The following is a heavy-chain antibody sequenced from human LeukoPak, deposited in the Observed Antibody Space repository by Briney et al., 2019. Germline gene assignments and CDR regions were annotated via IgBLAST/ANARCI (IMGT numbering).Heavy chain of an antibody. Sequence: GSLRLSCAVSGFTFSTYSMNWVRQAPGKGLEWVSSIISNTNDIQYADSVKGRFTISRDNAKNSLFLQINSLRAEDTAVYYCARDGAPYGDYHWFDYWGQGTLVTVSS. V-gene: IGHV3-21*06. J-gene: IGHJ4*02. CDR2: IISNTNDI. CDR1: GFTFSTYS. D-gene: IGHD4-17*01. CDR3: ARDGAPYGDYHWFDY.